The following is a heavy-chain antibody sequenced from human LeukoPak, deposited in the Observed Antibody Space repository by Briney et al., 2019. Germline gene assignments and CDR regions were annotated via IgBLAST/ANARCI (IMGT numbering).Heavy chain of an antibody. CDR2: ISASNGNA. Sequence: ASVKVSCKASGYSFSSYGITWVRQAPGQGLEWLGWISASNGNANYAQKLQGRVTMTSDTSTSTAYMDLRSLTPDDTAFYYCARYPLSYTGNWHYFFDYWGQGTLLTVSS. J-gene: IGHJ4*02. D-gene: IGHD1-7*01. CDR1: GYSFSSYG. CDR3: ARYPLSYTGNWHYFFDY. V-gene: IGHV1-18*01.